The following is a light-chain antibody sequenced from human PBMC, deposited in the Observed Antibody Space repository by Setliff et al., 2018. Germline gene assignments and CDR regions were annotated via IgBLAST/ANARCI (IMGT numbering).Light chain of an antibody. Sequence: DIVMTQSPDSLAVSLGERATINCKSSQSVLYSSNNKNYLAWYQQKPGQPPKLLIYWASTRESGVPDRFSGSGSGTDFTLTISSLQAEDVAVYYCQQCYSIPTFGQGTRLEIK. CDR3: QQCYSIPT. CDR2: WAS. V-gene: IGKV4-1*01. CDR1: QSVLYSSNNKNY. J-gene: IGKJ5*01.